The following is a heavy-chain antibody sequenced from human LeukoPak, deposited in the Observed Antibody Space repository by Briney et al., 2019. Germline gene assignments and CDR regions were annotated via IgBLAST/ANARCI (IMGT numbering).Heavy chain of an antibody. J-gene: IGHJ4*02. CDR3: AREGAMALDY. CDR2: ISSSSSYI. Sequence: GGSLRLSCAASGFTFSSYSMNWVRQAPGKGLEWVSSISSSSSYIYYADSVEGRFTISRDNAKNSLYLQMNSLRAEDTAVYYCAREGAMALDYWGQGTLVTVSS. V-gene: IGHV3-21*01. D-gene: IGHD5-18*01. CDR1: GFTFSSYS.